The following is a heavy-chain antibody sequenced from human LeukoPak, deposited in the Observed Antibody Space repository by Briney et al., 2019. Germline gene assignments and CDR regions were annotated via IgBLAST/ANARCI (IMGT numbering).Heavy chain of an antibody. Sequence: GGSLRLSCAASGFTFSSNGMHWVRQAPGKGLEWVAVISYDGSNKYYADSVKGRFTISRDNSKNTLYLQMNSLRAEDTAVYYCANFDTFDPWGQGTLVTVSS. CDR1: GFTFSSNG. CDR2: ISYDGSNK. CDR3: ANFDTFDP. V-gene: IGHV3-30*18. J-gene: IGHJ5*02.